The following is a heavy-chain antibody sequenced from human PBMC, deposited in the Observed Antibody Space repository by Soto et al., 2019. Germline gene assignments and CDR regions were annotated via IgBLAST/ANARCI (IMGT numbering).Heavy chain of an antibody. Sequence: QVRLQGSGPGLVAPSGTLYLTCAVSVGSINSSNWWSWVRQSPGKGLEWMGEIYQSGSTKYNPSFRSRFTVSIDKSKSQFSLKLTSVTAADSAVYYCARRYFYENQGVFDVWDQGTKVTVSS. J-gene: IGHJ3*01. CDR3: ARRYFYENQGVFDV. V-gene: IGHV4-4*02. CDR1: VGSINSSNW. D-gene: IGHD3-22*01. CDR2: IYQSGST.